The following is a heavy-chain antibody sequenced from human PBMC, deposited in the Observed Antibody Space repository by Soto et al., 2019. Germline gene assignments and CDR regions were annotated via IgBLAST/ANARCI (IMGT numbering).Heavy chain of an antibody. CDR2: IWYDGSKK. V-gene: IGHV3-33*01. CDR1: GFTFSSYG. Sequence: QVQLVESGGGVVQPGTSLRLSCAASGFTFSSYGMHWVRQAPGKGLEWVAVIWYDGSKKYYADSVKGRLTISRDNSKNTLYLQMNSLRAEDTAVYYCGRDHGDRDHYCDYWGQGTPVTVSS. J-gene: IGHJ4*02. D-gene: IGHD7-27*01. CDR3: GRDHGDRDHYCDY.